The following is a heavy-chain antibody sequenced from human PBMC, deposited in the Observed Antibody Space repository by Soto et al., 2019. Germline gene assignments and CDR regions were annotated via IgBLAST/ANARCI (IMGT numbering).Heavy chain of an antibody. D-gene: IGHD2-21*01. CDR2: IIPIFGTA. V-gene: IGHV1-69*01. Sequence: QVQLVQSGAEVKKPGSSVKVSCKASGGTFSSYAISWVRQAPGQGLEWMGGIIPIFGTANYAQKFQGRVTITADESTSTPYMDLSSLRPEDTAVYYGAPPLPDEGNNSNSGGQGPLAPVPS. CDR1: GGTFSSYA. CDR3: APPLPDEGNNSNS. J-gene: IGHJ5*01.